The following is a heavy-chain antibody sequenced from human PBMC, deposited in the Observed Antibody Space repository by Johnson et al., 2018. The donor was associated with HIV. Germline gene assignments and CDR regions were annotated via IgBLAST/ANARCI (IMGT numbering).Heavy chain of an antibody. J-gene: IGHJ3*02. CDR3: ARDDARGYSGDDAFDI. CDR1: GFSFSSYT. CDR2: ISYDGRNR. D-gene: IGHD5-12*01. V-gene: IGHV3-30*04. Sequence: QVQLVESGGGVVQPGRSLRLSCAASGFSFSSYTLHWVRQAPGKGLEWVALISYDGRNRYYGDSVKGRFTISRDNFENTLYLQMDSLRVEDTAVDYCARDDARGYSGDDAFDIWGQGSMVTVSS.